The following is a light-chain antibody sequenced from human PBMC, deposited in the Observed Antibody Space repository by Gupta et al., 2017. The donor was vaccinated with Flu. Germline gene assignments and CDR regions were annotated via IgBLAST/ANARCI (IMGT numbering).Light chain of an antibody. CDR1: HSLLHSNGYNY. J-gene: IGKJ2*01. Sequence: VMSQPPLSLPVTPGEPASISYRTSHSLLHSNGYNYLDWDLQKPGQSLQLRLYMCSDRASGAPDRVRFSGSGTDLTLNINRVGAEDVGFDVCMQALQTSSYTFGQGTKLEIK. CDR3: MQALQTSSYT. V-gene: IGKV2-28*01. CDR2: MCS.